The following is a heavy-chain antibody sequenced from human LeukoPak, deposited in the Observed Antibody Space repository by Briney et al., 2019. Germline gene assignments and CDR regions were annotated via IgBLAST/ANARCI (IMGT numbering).Heavy chain of an antibody. CDR1: GYTFTSYG. Sequence: ASVKVSCKASGYTFTSYGISWVRQAPGQGLEWMGWISAYNGNTNHAQKLQGRVTMTTDTSTSTAYMELRSLRSDDTAVYYCARVPSNPNYDFWSGYYFDYWGQGTLVTVSS. CDR2: ISAYNGNT. J-gene: IGHJ4*02. CDR3: ARVPSNPNYDFWSGYYFDY. V-gene: IGHV1-18*01. D-gene: IGHD3-3*01.